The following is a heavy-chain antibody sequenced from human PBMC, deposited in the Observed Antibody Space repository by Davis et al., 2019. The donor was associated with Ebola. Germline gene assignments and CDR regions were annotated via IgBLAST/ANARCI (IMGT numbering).Heavy chain of an antibody. CDR1: GALVSSSGYY. V-gene: IGHV4-39*07. J-gene: IGHJ5*02. Sequence: MPSETLSLTCAVSGALVSSSGYYWGWIRQSPGKGLEWIASIIYSGRTFHNPSLKSRVTISVDTSKNQFSLKVNSVTAADTAVYYCARRSGKFDPWGQGTLVTVSS. CDR3: ARRSGKFDP. CDR2: IIYSGRT. D-gene: IGHD3-10*01.